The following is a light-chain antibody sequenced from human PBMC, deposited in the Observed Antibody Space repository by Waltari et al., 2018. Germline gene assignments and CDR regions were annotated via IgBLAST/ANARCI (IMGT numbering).Light chain of an antibody. CDR2: AGI. J-gene: IGLJ1*01. CDR1: SSHIGPPYD. Sequence: VLTQPPSVSGAPGQRVTISCTGSSSHIGPPYDVNWYQQLPGTAPKLRIQAGISRPSGVPDRFSGSRSGASASLAITGLQAEDEGDYYCQSYDTSLGGSYVFGSGTKVTVL. V-gene: IGLV1-40*01. CDR3: QSYDTSLGGSYV.